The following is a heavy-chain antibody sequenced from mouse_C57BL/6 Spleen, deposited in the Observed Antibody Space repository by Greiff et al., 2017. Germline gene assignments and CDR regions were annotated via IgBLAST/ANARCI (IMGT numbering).Heavy chain of an antibody. CDR1: GFTFSDYY. CDR3: ARHGGWLGGFDY. Sequence: EVKMVESGGGLVQPGGSLKLSCAASGFTFSDYYMYWVRQTPEKRLEWVAYISNGGGSTYYPDTVKGRFTISRDNAKNTLYLQMSRLTSEDTAMYYCARHGGWLGGFDYWGQGTTLTVSS. D-gene: IGHD2-3*01. CDR2: ISNGGGST. V-gene: IGHV5-12*01. J-gene: IGHJ2*01.